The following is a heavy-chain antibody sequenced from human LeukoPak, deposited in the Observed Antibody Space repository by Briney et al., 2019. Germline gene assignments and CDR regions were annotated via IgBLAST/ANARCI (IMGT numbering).Heavy chain of an antibody. CDR3: ARLGLPYGMDV. Sequence: SGGSLRLSCAASGLTFSSYWMSWVRQAPGKGLEWVANIKQDGSEKYYVDSVKGRFTISRDNAKNSLYLQMNSLRAEDTAVYYCARLGLPYGMDVWGQGTTVTVSS. CDR1: GLTFSSYW. CDR2: IKQDGSEK. V-gene: IGHV3-7*01. D-gene: IGHD3/OR15-3a*01. J-gene: IGHJ6*02.